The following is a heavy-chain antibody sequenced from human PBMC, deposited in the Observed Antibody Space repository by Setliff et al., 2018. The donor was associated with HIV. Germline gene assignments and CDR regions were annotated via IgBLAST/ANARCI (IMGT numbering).Heavy chain of an antibody. Sequence: GASVKVSCKASGYTFTRYGINWVRQAPGQGLEWMGWISGYNDNTNFGEKFQGRVTMTTDTSTRTAHMELRSLRSDDTAVYYCARDRTAHIGYYHVGRGVLDIWGQGTMVTVSS. D-gene: IGHD3-10*02. V-gene: IGHV1-18*01. CDR3: ARDRTAHIGYYHVGRGVLDI. CDR2: ISGYNDNT. CDR1: GYTFTRYG. J-gene: IGHJ3*02.